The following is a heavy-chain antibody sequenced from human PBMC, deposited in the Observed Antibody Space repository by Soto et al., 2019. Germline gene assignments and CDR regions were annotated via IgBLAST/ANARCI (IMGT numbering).Heavy chain of an antibody. CDR2: VNRGGRT. D-gene: IGHD6-19*01. V-gene: IGHV4-34*01. CDR3: ARSGGIAVAGRKYYFDY. Sequence: SETLSLTCGLSGAAFSDYTWSWVRQAPGGGLHWIGEVNRGGRTKYSPSLERRLTISVDPSRNQVSLELRSVTAADTAVYYCARSGGIAVAGRKYYFDYWGQGTLVTVSS. CDR1: GAAFSDYT. J-gene: IGHJ4*02.